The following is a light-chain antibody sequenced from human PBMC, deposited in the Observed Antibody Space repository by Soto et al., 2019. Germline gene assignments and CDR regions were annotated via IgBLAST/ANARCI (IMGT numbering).Light chain of an antibody. J-gene: IGKJ1*01. CDR3: PQSSSYHRK. V-gene: IGKV1-8*01. Sequence: AIRMTQSPSSLSASTGDRVTITCRASQGISSYLAWYQQKPGKAPKLLIYAASTLQSGVPSRFSGSGSGTDFTLTISCLQSEDFATYYSPQSSSYHRKFGKGTKADI. CDR2: AAS. CDR1: QGISSY.